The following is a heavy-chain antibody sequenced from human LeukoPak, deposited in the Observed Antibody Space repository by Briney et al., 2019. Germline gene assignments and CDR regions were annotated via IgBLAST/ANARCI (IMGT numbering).Heavy chain of an antibody. CDR2: ISWNSGTI. V-gene: IGHV3-9*01. CDR1: VFTFDDFA. Sequence: GGCLRLSCGASVFTFDDFAMHCARRAPGKGLEWGSSISWNSGTIGYADSVKGRFTISRDNAKNSLYLQMSSLRAEDTALYYCVKEFGYCSRTSCYHYFDYWGQGTLVSVSS. J-gene: IGHJ4*02. CDR3: VKEFGYCSRTSCYHYFDY. D-gene: IGHD2-2*03.